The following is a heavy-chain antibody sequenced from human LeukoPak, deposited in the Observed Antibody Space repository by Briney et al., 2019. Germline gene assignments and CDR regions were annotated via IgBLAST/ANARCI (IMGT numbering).Heavy chain of an antibody. V-gene: IGHV3-33*01. Sequence: PGGSLRLSCAASGFTFSSYGMHWVRQAPGKGLEWVAVIWYDGSNKYYADSVKGRFTISRDNSKNTLYLQMNSLRAEDTAVHYCARSYYYGSGSYYQGYWGQGTLVTVSS. CDR2: IWYDGSNK. CDR3: ARSYYYGSGSYYQGY. CDR1: GFTFSSYG. D-gene: IGHD3-10*01. J-gene: IGHJ4*02.